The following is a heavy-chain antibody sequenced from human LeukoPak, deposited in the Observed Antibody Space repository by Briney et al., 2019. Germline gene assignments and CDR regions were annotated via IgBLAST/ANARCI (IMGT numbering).Heavy chain of an antibody. V-gene: IGHV3-48*03. CDR1: GFTFSSYA. Sequence: GGSLRLSCAASGFTFSSYAITWVRQAPGKGLEWVSGISSSGSTIYYADSVKGRFTISRDNAKNSLYLQMNSLRAEDTAVYYCAELGITMIGGVWGKGTTVTISS. CDR3: AELGITMIGGV. CDR2: ISSSGSTI. D-gene: IGHD3-10*02. J-gene: IGHJ6*04.